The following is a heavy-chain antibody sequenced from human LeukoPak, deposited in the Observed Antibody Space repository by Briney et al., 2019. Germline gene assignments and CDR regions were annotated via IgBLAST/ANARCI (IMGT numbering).Heavy chain of an antibody. J-gene: IGHJ4*02. V-gene: IGHV3-23*01. D-gene: IGHD3/OR15-3a*01. CDR2: ISSSGGST. CDR1: GFTFSSYA. CDR3: AKVRTGHYFDY. Sequence: GGSLRLSCAASGFTFSSYAMSWVRQAPGKGLEWVSPISSSGGSTYYADSVKGRFTISRDDSKNTLYVQMNSLRAEDTAVYYCAKVRTGHYFDYWGQGTLVTVSS.